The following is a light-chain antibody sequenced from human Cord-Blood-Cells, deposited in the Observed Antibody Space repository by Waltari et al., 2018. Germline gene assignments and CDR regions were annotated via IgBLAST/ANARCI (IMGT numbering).Light chain of an antibody. CDR2: VVS. V-gene: IGLV2-14*01. CDR1: SSDVGGYNY. CDR3: SSYTSSSTLYV. Sequence: QSALTQPASVSGSPGQSITIPCTGTSSDVGGYNYVSWYQQHPGKAPTLMIYVVSNRPSGVSNRFSGSKSGNTASLTISGLQAEDEADYYCSSYTSSSTLYVFGTGTKVTVL. J-gene: IGLJ1*01.